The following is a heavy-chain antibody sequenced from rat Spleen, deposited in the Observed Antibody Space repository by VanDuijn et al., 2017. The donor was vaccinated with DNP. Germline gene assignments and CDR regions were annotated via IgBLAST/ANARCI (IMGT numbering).Heavy chain of an antibody. J-gene: IGHJ2*01. CDR2: ISPSGGST. V-gene: IGHV5-25*01. CDR3: AGRPPPTRGPFDY. CDR1: GFTFSNYD. D-gene: IGHD1-4*01. Sequence: EVQLVESGGGLVQPGRSLKLSCAASGFTFSNYDMAWVRQAPTKGLEWVASISPSGGSTYYRDSMKGRFTISRDNAKSTLYLQMDSLRSEDTATYFCAGRPPPTRGPFDYWGQGVTVTVSS.